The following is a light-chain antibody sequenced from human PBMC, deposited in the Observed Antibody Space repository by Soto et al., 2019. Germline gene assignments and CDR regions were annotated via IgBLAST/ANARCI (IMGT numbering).Light chain of an antibody. CDR2: GAS. V-gene: IGKV3-20*01. J-gene: IGKJ1*01. CDR1: QTFTSNY. CDR3: QQYAGSPST. Sequence: EIVLTQSPGTLSLSPEERATLSYSASQTFTSNYLAWYQRKPGQAPRLLIYGASSRATDIPDRFSGSGSGTDFTLTITRLEPEDFAVYFCQQYAGSPSTFGQGTKVEIK.